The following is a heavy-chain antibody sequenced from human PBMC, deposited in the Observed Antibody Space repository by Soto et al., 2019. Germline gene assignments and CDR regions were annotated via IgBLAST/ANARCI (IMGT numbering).Heavy chain of an antibody. CDR3: VNQEVGATVYFDH. CDR2: ISHDGSLS. CDR1: GFTFSYYT. J-gene: IGHJ4*02. V-gene: IGHV3-30*04. Sequence: PGWSLRLSCAASGFTFSYYTMHWVRQAPGRGLEWVAVISHDGSLSYDADSVKGRFTISRGNSRDTLFLEMSGLRVEDTAVYYCVNQEVGATVYFDHWGQGTLVTVSS. D-gene: IGHD1-26*01.